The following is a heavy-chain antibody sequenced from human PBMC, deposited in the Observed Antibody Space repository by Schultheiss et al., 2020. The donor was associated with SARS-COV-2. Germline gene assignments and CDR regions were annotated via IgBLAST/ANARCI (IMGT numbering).Heavy chain of an antibody. V-gene: IGHV4-39*01. D-gene: IGHD4-17*01. CDR2: IYYSGST. Sequence: SETLSLTCTVSGGSISSYYWGWIRQPPGKGLEWIGSIYYSGSTYYNPSLKSRVTISVDTSKNQFSLKLSSVTAADTAVYYCATPYGDYYTFDYWGQGTLVTVSS. CDR3: ATPYGDYYTFDY. CDR1: GGSISSYY. J-gene: IGHJ4*02.